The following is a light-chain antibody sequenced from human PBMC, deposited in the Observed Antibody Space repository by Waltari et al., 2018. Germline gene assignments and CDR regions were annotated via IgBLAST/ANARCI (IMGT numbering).Light chain of an antibody. CDR1: SDINIGAYR. V-gene: IGLV5-45*03. CDR2: YKSDSDK. J-gene: IGLJ3*02. CDR3: MIWHNSAWV. Sequence: QAVLTQPSSLSASPGASASLTCTLRSDINIGAYRIYWYQQKPGSPPQYLLRYKSDSDKQQGSGVPSRFSGSKDASANAGMLLISGLQSEDEADYYCMIWHNSAWVFGGGTKLTVL.